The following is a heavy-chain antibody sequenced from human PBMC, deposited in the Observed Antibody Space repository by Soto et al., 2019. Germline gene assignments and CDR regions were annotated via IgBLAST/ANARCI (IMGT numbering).Heavy chain of an antibody. CDR1: GCSIISYY. V-gene: IGHV4-59*08. CDR2: IYYSGIT. Sequence: SETLSLTCTVSGCSIISYYWSWIRQPPGKGLEWIGYIYYSGITNYNPSLKSRVTISVDTSKNQFSLKLSSVTAADTAVYYCARHFSVDYFDYWGQGALVTVSS. J-gene: IGHJ4*02. CDR3: ARHFSVDYFDY.